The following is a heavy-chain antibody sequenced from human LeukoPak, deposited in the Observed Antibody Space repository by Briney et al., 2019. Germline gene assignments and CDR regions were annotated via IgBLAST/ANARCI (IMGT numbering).Heavy chain of an antibody. CDR2: ISSSGSTI. Sequence: PGGSLRLSCAASGFTFSDYYMSWIRQAPGKGLEWVSHISSSGSTIYYADSVKGRFTISRDNAKNSLYLQMNSLRAEDTAVYYCARDYYYDSSGYSERLDYWGQGTLVTVSS. CDR3: ARDYYYDSSGYSERLDY. J-gene: IGHJ4*02. V-gene: IGHV3-11*01. D-gene: IGHD3-22*01. CDR1: GFTFSDYY.